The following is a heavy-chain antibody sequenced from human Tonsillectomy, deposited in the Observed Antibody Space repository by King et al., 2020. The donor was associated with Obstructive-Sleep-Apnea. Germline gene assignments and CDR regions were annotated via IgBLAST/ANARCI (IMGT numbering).Heavy chain of an antibody. J-gene: IGHJ4*02. D-gene: IGHD3-16*01. CDR2: VSHVGVTE. CDR3: AREPSIWGPQQLWIPIFDY. V-gene: IGHV3-30-3*01. Sequence: VQLVESGEHVFQPGKSGRLSCAASGVPFCTYAMHWVRQAPGKGLEGVADVSHVGVTENYAGSVKGRFTISRDNSKSIIHLQMNSLKIEDTAVYYCAREPSIWGPQQLWIPIFDYWGQGILVTVSS. CDR1: GVPFCTYA.